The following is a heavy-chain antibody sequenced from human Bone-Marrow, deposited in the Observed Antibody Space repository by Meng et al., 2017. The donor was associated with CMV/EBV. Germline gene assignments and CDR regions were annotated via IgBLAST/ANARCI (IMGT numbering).Heavy chain of an antibody. CDR3: ATGVVSVDAFDI. D-gene: IGHD2-15*01. CDR1: GYTLTELS. CDR2: FDPEDGET. Sequence: ASVKVSCKVSGYTLTELSMHWVRQAPGKGLEWMGGFDPEDGETIYAQKFQGRVTMTEDTSTDTAYMKLSSLRSEDTAVYYCATGVVSVDAFDIWGQGTMVTVSS. J-gene: IGHJ3*02. V-gene: IGHV1-24*01.